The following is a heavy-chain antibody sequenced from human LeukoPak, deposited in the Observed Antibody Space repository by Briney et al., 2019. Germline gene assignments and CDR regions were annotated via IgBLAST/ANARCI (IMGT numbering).Heavy chain of an antibody. D-gene: IGHD6-13*01. J-gene: IGHJ4*02. V-gene: IGHV4-34*01. CDR3: ARGGGGSSWYHSLDY. CDR1: GGSFSGYY. Sequence: LETLSLTCAVYGGSFSGYYWSWIRQPPGKGLEWIGEINHSGSTNYNPSLKSRVTISVDTSKNHFSLKLSSVTAADTAVYYCARGGGGSSWYHSLDYWGQGTLVTVSS. CDR2: INHSGST.